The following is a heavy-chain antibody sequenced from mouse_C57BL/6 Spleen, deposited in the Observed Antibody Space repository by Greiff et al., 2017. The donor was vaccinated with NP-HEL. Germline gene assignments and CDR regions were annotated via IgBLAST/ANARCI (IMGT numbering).Heavy chain of an antibody. V-gene: IGHV1-64*01. Sequence: QVQLQQPGAELVKPGASVKLSCKASGYTFTSYWMHWVKQRPGQGLEWIGMIHPNSGSTNYNEKFKSKATLTVDKSSSTAYMKLSSLTSEDSAVYYCARSGLSAWFAYWGQGTLVTVSA. J-gene: IGHJ3*01. D-gene: IGHD3-1*01. CDR2: IHPNSGST. CDR3: ARSGLSAWFAY. CDR1: GYTFTSYW.